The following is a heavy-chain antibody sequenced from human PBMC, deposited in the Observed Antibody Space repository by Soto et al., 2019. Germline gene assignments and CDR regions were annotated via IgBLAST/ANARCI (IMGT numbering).Heavy chain of an antibody. CDR1: GGSFSGYY. Sequence: SETLSLTCAVYGGSFSGYYWSWIRQPPGKGLEWIGEINHSGSTNYNPSLKSRVTISVDTSKNQFSLKLSSVTAADTAVYYFARGRVITMVRGTRASAYYYGMDVWGQGTTVT. D-gene: IGHD3-10*01. V-gene: IGHV4-34*01. CDR3: ARGRVITMVRGTRASAYYYGMDV. J-gene: IGHJ6*02. CDR2: INHSGST.